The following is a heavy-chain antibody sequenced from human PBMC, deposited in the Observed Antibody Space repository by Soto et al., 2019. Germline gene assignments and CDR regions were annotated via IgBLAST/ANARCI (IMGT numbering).Heavy chain of an antibody. CDR2: IIPIFGTA. D-gene: IGHD1-1*01. Sequence: VKVSCKASGGSFSSYAIRWVRQDPGQGLEWMGGIIPIFGTANYAQKFQGRVTINADESTSTPYMQLSSLISDDTAVVYCSSGGYDVPYYYDYAMDFWGQGTTVTVSS. V-gene: IGHV1-69*13. CDR1: GGSFSSYA. J-gene: IGHJ6*02. CDR3: SSGGYDVPYYYDYAMDF.